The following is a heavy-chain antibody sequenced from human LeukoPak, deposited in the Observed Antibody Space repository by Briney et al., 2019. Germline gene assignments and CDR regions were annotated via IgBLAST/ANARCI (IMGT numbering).Heavy chain of an antibody. Sequence: GGSLRLSCAASGFTFSSYGTHWVRQAPGKGLEWVAVISYDGSNKYYADSVKGRFTISRDNSKNTLYLQMNSLRAEDTAVYYCANGSYLDYWGQGTLVTVSS. CDR2: ISYDGSNK. D-gene: IGHD1-26*01. J-gene: IGHJ4*02. CDR1: GFTFSSYG. CDR3: ANGSYLDY. V-gene: IGHV3-30*18.